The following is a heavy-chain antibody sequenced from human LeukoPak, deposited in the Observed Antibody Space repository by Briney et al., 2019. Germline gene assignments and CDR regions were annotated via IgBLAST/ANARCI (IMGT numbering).Heavy chain of an antibody. Sequence: GGSLRLSCAASGFTFSNYALHWVRQAPGKGLEWVSGISWNSGSIDYADSVKGRFTISRDNAKNSLYLQMSSLRAEDTALYYCAKEDGDYGSYNWFDPWGQGTLVTVSS. V-gene: IGHV3-9*01. CDR2: ISWNSGSI. CDR1: GFTFSNYA. CDR3: AKEDGDYGSYNWFDP. J-gene: IGHJ5*02. D-gene: IGHD4-17*01.